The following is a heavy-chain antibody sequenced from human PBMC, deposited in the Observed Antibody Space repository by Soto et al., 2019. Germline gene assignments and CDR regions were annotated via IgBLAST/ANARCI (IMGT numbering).Heavy chain of an antibody. CDR1: GGSISSGGYY. CDR3: ARDQGNDSSGYYPLGY. J-gene: IGHJ4*02. V-gene: IGHV4-31*03. D-gene: IGHD3-22*01. CDR2: IYYSGST. Sequence: PSETLSLTCTVSGGSISSGGYYWSWIRQHPGKGLEWIGYIYYSGSTYYNPSLKSRVTISVDTSKNQFSLKLSSVTAADTAVYYCARDQGNDSSGYYPLGYWGQGTLVTVSS.